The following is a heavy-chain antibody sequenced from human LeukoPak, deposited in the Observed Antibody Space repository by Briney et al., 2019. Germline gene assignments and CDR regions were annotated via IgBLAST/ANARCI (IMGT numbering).Heavy chain of an antibody. Sequence: GASVKVSCKVSVHALTELSMHWVRQAPGKGLEWMGGYDPEDGAIIYAQKFQGRATVTEDTSTDTAHMELSRLTSEDTAVYYCAAESNYRGYDSVAFDIWGQGTMVIVSS. CDR2: YDPEDGAI. CDR3: AAESNYRGYDSVAFDI. V-gene: IGHV1-24*01. J-gene: IGHJ3*02. D-gene: IGHD5-12*01. CDR1: VHALTELS.